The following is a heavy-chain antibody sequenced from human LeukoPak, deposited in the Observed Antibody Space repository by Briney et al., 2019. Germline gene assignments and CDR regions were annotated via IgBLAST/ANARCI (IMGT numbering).Heavy chain of an antibody. CDR2: INPNSGGT. V-gene: IGHV1/OR15-1*04. Sequence: ASVKVSCKASGYIFTDYYMHWVRQAPGQELGWMGRINPNSGGTNYAQKLQGRVTMTTDTSTSTAYMELRSLRSDDTAVYYCARWRLKYCSSTSCQYYYYYYMDVWGKGTTVTVSS. D-gene: IGHD2-2*01. CDR1: GYIFTDYY. J-gene: IGHJ6*03. CDR3: ARWRLKYCSSTSCQYYYYYYMDV.